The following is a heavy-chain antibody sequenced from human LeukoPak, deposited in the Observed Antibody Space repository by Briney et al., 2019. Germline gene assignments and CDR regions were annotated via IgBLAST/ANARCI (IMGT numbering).Heavy chain of an antibody. J-gene: IGHJ4*02. V-gene: IGHV3-11*05. Sequence: GGSLRLSCAASGFTFSTYAMSWVRQAPGKGLEWVSYISSSSSYTNYADSVKGRFTISRDNAKNSLYLQMNSLRAEDTTVYYCARDYYDSSGYYNPTFDYWGQGTLVTVSS. CDR2: ISSSSSYT. D-gene: IGHD3-22*01. CDR1: GFTFSTYA. CDR3: ARDYYDSSGYYNPTFDY.